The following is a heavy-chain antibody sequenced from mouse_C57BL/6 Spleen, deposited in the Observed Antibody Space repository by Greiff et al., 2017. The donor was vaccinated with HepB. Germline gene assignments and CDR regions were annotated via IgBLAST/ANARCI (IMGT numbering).Heavy chain of an antibody. V-gene: IGHV5-17*01. J-gene: IGHJ2*01. CDR3: ASLDSNYYLDD. D-gene: IGHD2-5*01. CDR1: GFTFSDYG. Sequence: DVMLVESGGGLVKPGGSLKLSCAASGFTFSDYGMHWVRQAPEKGLEWVAYISSGSSTIYYADTVKGRFTISRDNAKNTLFLQMTSLRSEDTAMYYCASLDSNYYLDDWGQGTTLTVSS. CDR2: ISSGSSTI.